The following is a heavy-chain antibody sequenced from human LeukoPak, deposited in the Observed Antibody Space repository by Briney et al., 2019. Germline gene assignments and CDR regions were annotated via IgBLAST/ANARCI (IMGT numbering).Heavy chain of an antibody. CDR2: IKQDGSEK. V-gene: IGHV3-7*01. CDR3: ARERPRRYFDY. Sequence: GGSLRLSCAASGSTFSSYWMSWVRQAPGKGLEWVANIKQDGSEKYYVDSVKGRFTISRDNAENSLYLQMNSLRAEDTAVYYCARERPRRYFDYWGQGTLVTVSS. CDR1: GSTFSSYW. J-gene: IGHJ4*02.